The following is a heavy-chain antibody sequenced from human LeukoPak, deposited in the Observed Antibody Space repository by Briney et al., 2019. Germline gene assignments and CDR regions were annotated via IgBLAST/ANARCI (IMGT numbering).Heavy chain of an antibody. Sequence: GRSLRLSCAASGFTFSSYGMHWVRQAPGKGLEWVAVISYDGSNKYYADSVKGRFTISRDNSKNTLYLQMNSLRAEDTAVYYCAKEGVEVAAGFYFDYWGQGTLVTVSS. CDR3: AKEGVEVAAGFYFDY. D-gene: IGHD2-15*01. V-gene: IGHV3-30*18. CDR1: GFTFSSYG. J-gene: IGHJ4*02. CDR2: ISYDGSNK.